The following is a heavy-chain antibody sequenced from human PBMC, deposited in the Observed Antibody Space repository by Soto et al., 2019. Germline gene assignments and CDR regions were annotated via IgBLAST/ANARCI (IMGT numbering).Heavy chain of an antibody. V-gene: IGHV3-30-3*01. CDR2: ISYDGSNK. J-gene: IGHJ4*02. CDR3: ARDLGSSWCRGVSFSGYFDY. Sequence: GGSLRLSCAASGFTFSSYAMHWVRQAPGKGLEWVAVISYDGSNKYYADSVKGRFTISRDNSKNTLYLQMNSLRAEDTAVYYCARDLGSSWCRGVSFSGYFDYWGQGTLVTVSS. CDR1: GFTFSSYA. D-gene: IGHD6-13*01.